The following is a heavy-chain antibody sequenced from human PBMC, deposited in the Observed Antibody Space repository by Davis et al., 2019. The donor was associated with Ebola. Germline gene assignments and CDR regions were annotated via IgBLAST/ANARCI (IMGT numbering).Heavy chain of an antibody. CDR3: AREPIAVAGVFDP. V-gene: IGHV1-69*10. CDR2: IIPILGIA. J-gene: IGHJ5*02. CDR1: GVTFSSYA. D-gene: IGHD6-19*01. Sequence: SVKVSCKASGVTFSSYAISWVRQAPAQGLEWMGRIIPILGIANYAQKFQGRVTITADKSTSTAYMELSSLRSEDTAVYYCAREPIAVAGVFDPWGQGTLVTVSS.